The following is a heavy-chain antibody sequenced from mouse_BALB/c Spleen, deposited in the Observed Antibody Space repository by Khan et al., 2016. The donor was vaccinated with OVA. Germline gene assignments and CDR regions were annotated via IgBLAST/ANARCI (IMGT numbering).Heavy chain of an antibody. D-gene: IGHD2-14*01. CDR1: GYTFTSYT. V-gene: IGHV1-4*01. CDR2: INPSNGYT. Sequence: QVRLQQSGAELARPGASVKMSCKASGYTFTSYTIHWIKLRPGQGLEWIGYINPSNGYTNYNQKFKDQATLTADNSSTTAYMQLSSLTSDDSAVYNCVRDGAYHRNDGWFAYWGQGTLVTVSA. J-gene: IGHJ3*01. CDR3: VRDGAYHRNDGWFAY.